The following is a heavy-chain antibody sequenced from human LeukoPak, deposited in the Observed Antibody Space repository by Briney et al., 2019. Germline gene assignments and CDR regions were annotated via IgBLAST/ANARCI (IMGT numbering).Heavy chain of an antibody. D-gene: IGHD3-10*01. CDR2: ITGSGDDT. CDR1: GFTFNNYA. V-gene: IGHV3-23*01. J-gene: IGHJ4*02. Sequence: GGSLRLSRAASGFTFNNYAMSWVRQAPGKGLEWVSAITGSGDDTYHADSVKGRFTISRDNSKNTLYLQMNSLTAEDTAVYYCAKGSRGSRPYFFDFWGQEILVTVSS. CDR3: AKGSRGSRPYFFDF.